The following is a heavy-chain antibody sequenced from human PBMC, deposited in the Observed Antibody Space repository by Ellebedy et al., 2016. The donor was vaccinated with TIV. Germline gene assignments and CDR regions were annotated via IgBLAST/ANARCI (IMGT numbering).Heavy chain of an antibody. D-gene: IGHD3-10*01. CDR2: IIPIFGTA. V-gene: IGHV1-69*13. J-gene: IGHJ4*02. CDR3: ARDLNYYGSQLGAY. CDR1: GGTFSSYA. Sequence: AASVKVSCKASGGTFSSYAISWMRQAPGQGLEWMGGIIPIFGTANYAQKFQGRVTITADESTSTVYMELRSLRSDDTAVYYCARDLNYYGSQLGAYWGQGTLVTVSS.